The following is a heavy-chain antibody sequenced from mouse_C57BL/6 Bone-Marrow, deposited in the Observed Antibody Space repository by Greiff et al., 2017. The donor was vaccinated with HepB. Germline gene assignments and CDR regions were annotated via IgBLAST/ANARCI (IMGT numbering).Heavy chain of an antibody. CDR1: GYTFTSYW. Sequence: VQLQESGAELVRPGSSVKLSCKASGYTFTSYWMPWVKQRPIQGLEWIGNIDTSDSETHYNQKFKDKATFTVDKSSSTAYMQLSSLTSEDSAVYYCARSDYYGSSVDYWGQGTTLTVSS. J-gene: IGHJ2*01. CDR3: ARSDYYGSSVDY. V-gene: IGHV1-52*01. CDR2: IDTSDSET. D-gene: IGHD1-1*01.